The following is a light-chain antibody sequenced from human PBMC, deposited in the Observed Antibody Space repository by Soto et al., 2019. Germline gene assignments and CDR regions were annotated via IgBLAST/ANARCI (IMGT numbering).Light chain of an antibody. CDR1: QSISNF. CDR3: QQSYTTVRS. J-gene: IGKJ4*01. Sequence: DIQMTQSPSSLSASVGDRVTISCRASQSISNFLNWYQQKPGKAPQLLIYAASMLHSGVPPRFSGSGAGTDFTLTISSLQPEDFATYFCQQSYTTVRSFGGGTKVE. CDR2: AAS. V-gene: IGKV1-39*01.